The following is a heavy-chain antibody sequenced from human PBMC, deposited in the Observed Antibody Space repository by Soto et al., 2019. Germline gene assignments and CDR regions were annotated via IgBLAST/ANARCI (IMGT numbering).Heavy chain of an antibody. CDR3: ARESWDHDFWKGAREVDY. D-gene: IGHD3-3*01. CDR1: GFTFSSYS. CDR2: ISSSSSYI. V-gene: IGHV3-21*01. Sequence: EVQLVESGGGLVKPGGSLRLSCAASGFTFSSYSMNWVRQAPGKGLEWVSSISSSSSYIYYADSVKGRFTISRDNAKNSLYLQMNSLRAEDTAVYYCARESWDHDFWKGAREVDYWGQGTLVTVSS. J-gene: IGHJ4*02.